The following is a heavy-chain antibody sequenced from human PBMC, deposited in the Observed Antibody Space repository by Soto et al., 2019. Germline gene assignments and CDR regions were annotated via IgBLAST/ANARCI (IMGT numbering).Heavy chain of an antibody. V-gene: IGHV3-21*01. J-gene: IGHJ3*02. Sequence: EVQLVESGGGLVKPGGSLRLSCAASGFTFSSYSMSWVRQAPGKGLEWVSSMSSSSTFVYYAESLKGRFSISRDNAKNSLYLQINSLRAEDTAVYYCARGAEEDSHDAFDIWGQGTMVTVSS. CDR2: MSSSSTFV. CDR3: ARGAEEDSHDAFDI. D-gene: IGHD6-6*01. CDR1: GFTFSSYS.